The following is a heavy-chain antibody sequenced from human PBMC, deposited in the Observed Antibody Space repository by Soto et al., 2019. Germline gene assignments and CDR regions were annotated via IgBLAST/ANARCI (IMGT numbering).Heavy chain of an antibody. J-gene: IGHJ5*02. D-gene: IGHD3-10*01. Sequence: PGGSLRLSCAASGFTFSSYAMHWVRQAPGKGLEWVAVISYDGSNKYYADSVKGRFTISRDNSKNTLYLQMNSLRAEDTAVYYCARDSAMVRYRFDPWGQGTLVTVSS. V-gene: IGHV3-30-3*01. CDR2: ISYDGSNK. CDR1: GFTFSSYA. CDR3: ARDSAMVRYRFDP.